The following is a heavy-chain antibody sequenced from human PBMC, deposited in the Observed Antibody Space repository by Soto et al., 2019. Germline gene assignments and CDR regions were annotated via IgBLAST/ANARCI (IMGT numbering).Heavy chain of an antibody. CDR1: GGSFSGYY. J-gene: IGHJ4*02. V-gene: IGHV4-34*01. D-gene: IGHD5-18*01. Sequence: SETLSLTCAVYGGSFSGYYWSWIRQPPGKGLEWIGEINHSGSTNYNPSLKSRVAISVDTSKNQFSLKLSSVTAADTAVYYCARDFPGYSCGPKKEYYFDYWGQGTLVTVSS. CDR3: ARDFPGYSCGPKKEYYFDY. CDR2: INHSGST.